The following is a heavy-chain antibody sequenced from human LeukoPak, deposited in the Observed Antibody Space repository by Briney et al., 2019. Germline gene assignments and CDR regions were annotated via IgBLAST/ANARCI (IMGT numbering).Heavy chain of an antibody. J-gene: IGHJ1*01. CDR2: IYTSGIT. Sequence: PSETLSLTCAVSGGSIRNANNDWSWIRQPAGKGLEWIGRIYTSGITNYNPSLKSRVTISVDTSKNQFSLKVISVTAADTAVYYCATYTSGWTGEYFQQWGQGTLVTVSS. D-gene: IGHD6-19*01. CDR3: ATYTSGWTGEYFQQ. V-gene: IGHV4-61*02. CDR1: GGSIRNANND.